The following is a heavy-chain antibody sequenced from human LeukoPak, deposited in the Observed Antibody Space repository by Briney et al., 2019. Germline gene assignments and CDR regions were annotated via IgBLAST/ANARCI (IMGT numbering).Heavy chain of an antibody. D-gene: IGHD3-10*01. CDR3: ARGPSITMVRGGQWYYYMDV. Sequence: ASVTVSCKASGYTFTDYFMNWVRQAPGQGLEWMGWINPKSGGTVYAQKFQGRVTMTRDTSSSTAYMELSRLRSEDTAVYYCARGPSITMVRGGQWYYYMDVWGKGTTVTISS. CDR2: INPKSGGT. V-gene: IGHV1-2*02. J-gene: IGHJ6*03. CDR1: GYTFTDYF.